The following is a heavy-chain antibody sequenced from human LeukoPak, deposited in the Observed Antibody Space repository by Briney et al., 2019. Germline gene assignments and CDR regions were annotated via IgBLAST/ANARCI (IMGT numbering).Heavy chain of an antibody. V-gene: IGHV4-38-2*02. J-gene: IGHJ4*02. CDR2: IYHSGST. Sequence: SETLSLTCTVSGYSISSGYYWGWIRQPPGKGLEWIGSIYHSGSTYYNPSLKSRVTISVDTSKNQFSLKLSSVTAADTAVYYCARRVGSSWHRDYWGQGTLVTVSS. D-gene: IGHD6-13*01. CDR1: GYSISSGYY. CDR3: ARRVGSSWHRDY.